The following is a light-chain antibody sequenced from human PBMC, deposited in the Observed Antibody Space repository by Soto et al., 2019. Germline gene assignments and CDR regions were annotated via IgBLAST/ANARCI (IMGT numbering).Light chain of an antibody. CDR1: QSVSSN. V-gene: IGKV3-15*01. CDR2: DAS. J-gene: IGKJ1*01. CDR3: QQYNDWPT. Sequence: EIVMTQSPATLSVSPGERATLSCRASQSVSSNLAWYQRKPGQAPRLLIYDASTRATGIPARFSCSGSGTEFTLTISSLQSEDFTLYYCQQYNDWPTFGQGTKVEIK.